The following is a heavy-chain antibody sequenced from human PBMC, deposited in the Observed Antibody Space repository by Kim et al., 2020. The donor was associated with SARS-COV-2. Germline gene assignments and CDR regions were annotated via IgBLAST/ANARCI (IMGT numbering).Heavy chain of an antibody. Sequence: ADSVRSNSTISRDKSKKSLYLKMNSLRAEDTAVYYCARGGNSSGWYYFDYWGQGTLVTVSS. J-gene: IGHJ4*02. CDR3: ARGGNSSGWYYFDY. V-gene: IGHV3-66*01. D-gene: IGHD6-19*01.